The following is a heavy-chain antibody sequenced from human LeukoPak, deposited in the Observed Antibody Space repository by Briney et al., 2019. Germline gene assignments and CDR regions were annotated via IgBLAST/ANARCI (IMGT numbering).Heavy chain of an antibody. V-gene: IGHV3-66*01. J-gene: IGHJ4*02. D-gene: IGHD1-7*01. CDR2: IYTGRNT. CDR3: ASCRWNYHYFQS. Sequence: GGSLRLSCAASDFTVSSYYMTWVRQAPGKGLDWVSLIYTGRNTYYADSVKDRFTNSRDISRNTLYLQMNRLRAGDTAVYYCASCRWNYHYFQSWGQGTLVTVSS. CDR1: DFTVSSYY.